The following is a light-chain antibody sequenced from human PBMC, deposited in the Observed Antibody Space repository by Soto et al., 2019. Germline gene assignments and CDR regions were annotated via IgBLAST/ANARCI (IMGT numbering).Light chain of an antibody. CDR1: QSVSSSY. Sequence: EIVLTQSPGTLSLSPGERATLSCSASQSVSSSYLAWYQQKPGQAPRLLIYGASSRATGIPDRFSGSGSGTDFTLTISRLENEDFAVYYCPKYGSSPPWTFGQGTKVPIK. J-gene: IGKJ1*01. V-gene: IGKV3-20*01. CDR3: PKYGSSPPWT. CDR2: GAS.